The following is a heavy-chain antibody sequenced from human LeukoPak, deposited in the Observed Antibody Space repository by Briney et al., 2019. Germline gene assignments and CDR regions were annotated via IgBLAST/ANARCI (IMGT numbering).Heavy chain of an antibody. V-gene: IGHV3-48*04. CDR3: VRYSSSWSRNFDH. J-gene: IGHJ4*02. CDR1: GFTFSSYG. Sequence: GGSLRLSCAASGFTFSSYGMHWVRQAPGKGLEWVSDISSSGSTIYYADFVKGRFTISRDNAENSLYLQMNSLRAEDTAVYYCVRYSSSWSRNFDHWGQGTLVTVSS. CDR2: ISSSGSTI. D-gene: IGHD6-13*01.